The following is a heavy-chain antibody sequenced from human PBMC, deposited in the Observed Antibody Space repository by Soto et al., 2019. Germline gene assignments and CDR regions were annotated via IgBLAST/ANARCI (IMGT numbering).Heavy chain of an antibody. CDR3: ASLLVIVAAGTMDFGGFDY. CDR2: IYYSGST. Sequence: SETLSLTCNVSGDSISIVNYYWGWIRQPPGKGLEWIANIYYSGSTYYNPSLKSRVTMSVDTSKNQFSLKLSSVTAADTAVYYCASLLVIVAAGTMDFGGFDYWGQGALVTVSS. CDR1: GDSISIVNYY. V-gene: IGHV4-39*01. J-gene: IGHJ4*02. D-gene: IGHD6-13*01.